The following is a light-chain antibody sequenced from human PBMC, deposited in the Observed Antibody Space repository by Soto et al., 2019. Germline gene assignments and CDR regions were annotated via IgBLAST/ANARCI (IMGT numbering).Light chain of an antibody. V-gene: IGKV2-28*01. J-gene: IGKJ4*01. Sequence: DIVMTQSPLSLPVTPGEPASISCRSSQSLLHTNGYIYLDWYLQKPGQSPQLLIYLGSNRASGVPDRSSGSGSGTDFTLKISRVEAEDVGVYYCMQALQIPLTFGGGTKVEIK. CDR1: QSLLHTNGYIY. CDR2: LGS. CDR3: MQALQIPLT.